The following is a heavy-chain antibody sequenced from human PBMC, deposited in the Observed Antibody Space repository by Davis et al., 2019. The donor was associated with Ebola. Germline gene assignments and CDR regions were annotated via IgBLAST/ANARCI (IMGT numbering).Heavy chain of an antibody. D-gene: IGHD3-22*01. Sequence: GESLKISCAASRVTSTTNWIHWVRQAPGKGLEWVATIKEDGSETYYVGSVKGRFTISRDNAKNLLYLQMNSLRAEDTAVYYCAKVYESNYYDSSGYYYGVARYFDYWGQGTLVTVSS. V-gene: IGHV3-7*03. CDR1: RVTSTTNW. CDR2: IKEDGSET. CDR3: AKVYESNYYDSSGYYYGVARYFDY. J-gene: IGHJ4*02.